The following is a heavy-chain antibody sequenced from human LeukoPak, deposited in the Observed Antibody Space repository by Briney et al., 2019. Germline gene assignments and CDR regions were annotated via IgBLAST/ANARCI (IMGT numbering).Heavy chain of an antibody. CDR2: MIPNGGGT. V-gene: IGHV1-2*02. J-gene: IGHJ4*01. Sequence: ASVKVSCKTSGYTVTDYYIHWVRQAPGQGFEWMGWMIPNGGGTRYAEKFQGRVTMSRDTSIGTAYLELYTLASDDTAMYYCAGGDSDYDGNRRHLRYWGQGTLV. D-gene: IGHD4-23*01. CDR1: GYTVTDYY. CDR3: AGGDSDYDGNRRHLRY.